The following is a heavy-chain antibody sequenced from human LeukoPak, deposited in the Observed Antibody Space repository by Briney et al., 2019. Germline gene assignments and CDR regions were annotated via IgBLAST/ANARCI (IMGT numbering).Heavy chain of an antibody. Sequence: KPSETLSLTCTVSGVSISSSSYYWGWIRQPPGKGLEWIGTIYYSGGTYYNPSLDSRVTISVDTSKNQFSLRLSSVTAADTAVYYCARHAYRSGWLDFWGQGTLVTVSS. CDR3: ARHAYRSGWLDF. D-gene: IGHD6-19*01. J-gene: IGHJ4*02. V-gene: IGHV4-39*01. CDR1: GVSISSSSYY. CDR2: IYYSGGT.